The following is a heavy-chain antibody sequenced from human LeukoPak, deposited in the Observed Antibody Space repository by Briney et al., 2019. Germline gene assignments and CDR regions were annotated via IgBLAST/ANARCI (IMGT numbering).Heavy chain of an antibody. CDR2: ISSSSSTI. D-gene: IGHD3-10*01. J-gene: IGHJ4*02. CDR1: GFTFSSYS. V-gene: IGHV3-48*01. Sequence: GGSLRLSCAASGFTFSSYSMNWVRQAPAKGLEWVSYISSSSSTIYYADSVKGRFTISRDNAKNSLYLQMNSLRAEDTAVYYCARSPYGSGSYFDYWGQGTLVTVSS. CDR3: ARSPYGSGSYFDY.